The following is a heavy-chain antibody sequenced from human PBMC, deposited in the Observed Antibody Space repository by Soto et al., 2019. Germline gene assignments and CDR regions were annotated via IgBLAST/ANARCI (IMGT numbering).Heavy chain of an antibody. CDR1: GFTFGDYA. Sequence: PGGSLRLSCTASGFTFGDYAMSWFRQAPGKGLEWVGFIRSKAYGGTTEYAASVKGRFTISRDDSKSIAYLQMNSLKTEDTAVYYCTARTVSSYYYYGMDVWGQGTTVTVSS. D-gene: IGHD4-4*01. CDR2: IRSKAYGGTT. CDR3: TARTVSSYYYYGMDV. V-gene: IGHV3-49*03. J-gene: IGHJ6*02.